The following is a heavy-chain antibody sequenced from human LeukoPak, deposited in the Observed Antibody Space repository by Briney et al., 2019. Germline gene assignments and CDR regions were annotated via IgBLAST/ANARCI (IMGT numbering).Heavy chain of an antibody. CDR1: GGSFSGYY. D-gene: IGHD2-2*01. CDR3: ARGESIVVVPAAYFDY. J-gene: IGHJ4*02. Sequence: KPSETLSLTCAVYGGSFSGYYWSWIRQPPGKGLEWIGEIYHSGSTNYNPSLKSRVTISVDKSKNQFSLKLSSVTAADTAVYYCARGESIVVVPAAYFDYWGQGTLVTVSS. CDR2: IYHSGST. V-gene: IGHV4-34*01.